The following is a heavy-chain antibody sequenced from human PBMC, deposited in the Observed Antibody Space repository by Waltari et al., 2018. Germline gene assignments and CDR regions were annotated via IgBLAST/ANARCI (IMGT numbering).Heavy chain of an antibody. CDR2: IGGSSNNK. D-gene: IGHD3-10*01. Sequence: EVQLVESGGRLVRPGGSLRLTCLASGFSVRAYTMDWVRPAPGWGLGWVSSIGGSSNNKFYVDSVRGRFTISRDEAKNSLYLQMDSLRAEDTGVYFCARVRAWTGGSDSWGLGTLVSVSS. CDR3: ARVRAWTGGSDS. V-gene: IGHV3-21*03. J-gene: IGHJ4*02. CDR1: GFSVRAYT.